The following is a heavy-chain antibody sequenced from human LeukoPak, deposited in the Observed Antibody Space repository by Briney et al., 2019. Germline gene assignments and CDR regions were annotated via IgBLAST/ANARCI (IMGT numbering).Heavy chain of an antibody. V-gene: IGHV3-23*01. J-gene: IGHJ4*02. CDR2: ISGSGGST. CDR3: AKDSSRPATVTLDY. D-gene: IGHD2-2*01. Sequence: PGGSLRLSCAASGFTFSSYAMSWVRQAPGKGLEWVSAISGSGGSTYCADSVKGRFTISRDNSKNTLYLQMNSLRAEDTAVYYCAKDSSRPATVTLDYWGQGTLVTVSS. CDR1: GFTFSSYA.